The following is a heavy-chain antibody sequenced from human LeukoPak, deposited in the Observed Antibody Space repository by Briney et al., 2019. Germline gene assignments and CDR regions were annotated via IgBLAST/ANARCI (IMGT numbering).Heavy chain of an antibody. CDR2: INHSGST. D-gene: IGHD6-19*01. Sequence: SETLSLTCAVYGGSFSGYYWSWIRQPPGKGLEWIGEINHSGSTNYNPSLKSRVTISVDTSKNQFSLKLSSMTAADTAVYYCARGKKRSGQQWLVSGNYWGQGTLVTVSS. CDR3: ARGKKRSGQQWLVSGNY. V-gene: IGHV4-34*01. J-gene: IGHJ4*02. CDR1: GGSFSGYY.